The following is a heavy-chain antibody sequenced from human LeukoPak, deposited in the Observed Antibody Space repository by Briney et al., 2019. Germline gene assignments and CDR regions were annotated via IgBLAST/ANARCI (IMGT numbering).Heavy chain of an antibody. V-gene: IGHV3-23*01. CDR3: ARGGSQPITMHVFDY. D-gene: IGHD3-10*01. J-gene: IGHJ4*02. CDR1: GYTFSSYA. CDR2: ISGNGRIT. Sequence: GGSLRLSCAVSGYTFSSYALAWVRQAPGKGLEWVSIISGNGRITYYAHSVKGRFSISRDSSTNTMYMQMHSLRAEDTAVYYCARGGSQPITMHVFDYWGQGTLVSVSA.